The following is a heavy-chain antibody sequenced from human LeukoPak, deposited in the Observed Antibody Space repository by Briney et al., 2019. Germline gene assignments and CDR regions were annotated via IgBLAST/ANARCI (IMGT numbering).Heavy chain of an antibody. CDR1: GYTFTSYG. V-gene: IGHV1-18*01. CDR2: ISAYNGNT. CDR3: ARDRRVSSFADY. Sequence: GASVKVSFKTSGYTFTSYGISWVRQAPGQGLEWMGWISAYNGNTNYAQMLQGRVTMTTDTSTSTAYMELRSLRSDDAAVYYCARDRRVSSFADYWGQGTLVTVSS. J-gene: IGHJ4*02. D-gene: IGHD3-3*01.